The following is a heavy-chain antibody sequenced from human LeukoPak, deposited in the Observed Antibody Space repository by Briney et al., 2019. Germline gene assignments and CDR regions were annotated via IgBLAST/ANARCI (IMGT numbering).Heavy chain of an antibody. CDR3: ARGRNCSSTSCHYYFDY. CDR1: GGSFSGYY. V-gene: IGHV4-34*01. D-gene: IGHD2-2*01. Sequence: SETLSLTCAVYGGSFSGYYWSWIRQPPGKGLEWIGEINHSGSTNYNPSLKSRVTISVDTSKNQFSLKLSSETAADTAVYYCARGRNCSSTSCHYYFDYWGQGTLVTVSS. CDR2: INHSGST. J-gene: IGHJ4*02.